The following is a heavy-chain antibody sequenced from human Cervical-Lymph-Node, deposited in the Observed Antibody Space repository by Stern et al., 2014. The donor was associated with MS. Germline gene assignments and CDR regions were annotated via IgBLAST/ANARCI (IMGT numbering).Heavy chain of an antibody. Sequence: LQLQESGPGLVKPSGTLSLTCAVSGGSVSSTNWWSWVRQSPGKGLEWIGNIYHSGASNYRPSLRSRGAISLDNSKNHLSLHLTSVTAADTAVYYCARERQQYCNSEGCSYWYFDLWGRGTLVTVSS. CDR3: ARERQQYCNSEGCSYWYFDL. J-gene: IGHJ2*01. CDR1: GGSVSSTNW. D-gene: IGHD2/OR15-2a*01. CDR2: IYHSGAS. V-gene: IGHV4-4*02.